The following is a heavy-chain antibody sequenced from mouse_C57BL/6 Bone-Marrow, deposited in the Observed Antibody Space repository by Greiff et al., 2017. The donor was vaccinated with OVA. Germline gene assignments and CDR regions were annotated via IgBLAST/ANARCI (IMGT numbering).Heavy chain of an antibody. V-gene: IGHV1-39*01. CDR2: INPNYGTT. CDR3: ARSEGFAY. Sequence: VPLTESGPVLVKPGASVTISCTASGYSFTDYYMNWVQPSNGKILSLIGVINPNYGTTSYNQKFKGKATLTVDQSSSTAYMQLNSLTSEDSAVYYCARSEGFAYWGQGTLVTVAA. J-gene: IGHJ3*01. CDR1: GYSFTDYY.